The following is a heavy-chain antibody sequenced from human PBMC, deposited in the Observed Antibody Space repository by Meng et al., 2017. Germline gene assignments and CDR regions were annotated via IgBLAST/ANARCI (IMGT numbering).Heavy chain of an antibody. D-gene: IGHD3-22*01. J-gene: IGHJ4*02. V-gene: IGHV4-34*01. CDR2: IYYSGST. CDR1: GGSFSGYY. CDR3: ARAPIYYDTSGSPYYFDY. Sequence: SETLSLTCAVYGGSFSGYYWGWIRQPPGKGLEWIGSIYYSGSTYYNPSLKSRVTISVDTSKNQFSLKLSSVTAADTAVYYCARAPIYYDTSGSPYYFDYWGQGTLVTVSS.